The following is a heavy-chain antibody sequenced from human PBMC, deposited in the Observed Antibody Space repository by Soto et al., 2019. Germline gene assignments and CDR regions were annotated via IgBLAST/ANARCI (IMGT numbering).Heavy chain of an antibody. CDR3: GRPQNDILTDSYTHSSDP. Sequence: QVQLVQSGAEVKKPGASVKVSCKASGFTFSNYGITWLRQVPGQGLEWMGWISAYNGNTVHAQEYQGRLTMTTDTSTSTSYMELRSLRPDDTAVYYCGRPQNDILTDSYTHSSDPWGQGTLVTVSS. D-gene: IGHD3-9*01. CDR2: ISAYNGNT. CDR1: GFTFSNYG. J-gene: IGHJ5*02. V-gene: IGHV1-18*01.